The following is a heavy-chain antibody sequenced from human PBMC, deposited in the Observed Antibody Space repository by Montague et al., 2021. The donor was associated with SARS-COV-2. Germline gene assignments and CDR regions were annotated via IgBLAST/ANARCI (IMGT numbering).Heavy chain of an antibody. Sequence: CAISGDSVPSSTVAWYWLRQSPSRGLEWLGRTYFMSSFYNDYALSVKSRLNIQPDSAKNQFSLQLTSVTPEDTAIYYCARQDTSGWLTFDYWGQGILVTVSS. CDR1: GDSVPSSTVA. V-gene: IGHV6-1*01. D-gene: IGHD6-19*01. CDR3: ARQDTSGWLTFDY. CDR2: TYFMSSFYN. J-gene: IGHJ4*02.